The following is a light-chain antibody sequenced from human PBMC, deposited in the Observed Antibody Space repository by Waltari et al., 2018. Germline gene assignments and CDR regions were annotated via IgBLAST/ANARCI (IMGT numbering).Light chain of an antibody. Sequence: DIQMTQSPSSLSASVGDRVTITCRGSQSGSSYLNWYQHKPGKAPKILIYAASTLQSGVPSRCSGGGSGTEFTLSISSLQPEDFATYYCQQCYNTLFTFGPGTKVDV. CDR3: QQCYNTLFT. CDR2: AAS. V-gene: IGKV1-39*01. J-gene: IGKJ3*01. CDR1: QSGSSY.